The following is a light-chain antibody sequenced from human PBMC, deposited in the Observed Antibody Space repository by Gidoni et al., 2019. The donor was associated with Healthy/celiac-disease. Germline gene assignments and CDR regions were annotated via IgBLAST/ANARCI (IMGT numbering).Light chain of an antibody. CDR2: GAS. V-gene: IGKV3-20*01. CDR3: QLQDS. J-gene: IGKJ2*03. CDR1: QSVSSSY. Sequence: EIVLTQSPGTLSLSPGERATLSCRASQSVSSSYLVWYQQKPGQAPRLLIYGASSRATGIPDRFSGSGSGTDFTLTIHRLEPEDFAVYYCQLQDSFGQGTKLEIK.